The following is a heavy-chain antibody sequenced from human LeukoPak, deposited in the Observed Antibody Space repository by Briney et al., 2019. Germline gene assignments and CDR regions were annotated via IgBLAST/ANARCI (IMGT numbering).Heavy chain of an antibody. Sequence: PGGSLRLSCAASGFTFSRNAMSWVRQAPGKGLEWVSAISGSGGSTYYADSVKGRFTISRDNSKNTLYLQMNSLRAEDTAVYYCAKDPGVSVATIPEWWFDPWGQGTLVTVSS. D-gene: IGHD5-24*01. CDR3: AKDPGVSVATIPEWWFDP. V-gene: IGHV3-23*01. J-gene: IGHJ5*02. CDR1: GFTFSRNA. CDR2: ISGSGGST.